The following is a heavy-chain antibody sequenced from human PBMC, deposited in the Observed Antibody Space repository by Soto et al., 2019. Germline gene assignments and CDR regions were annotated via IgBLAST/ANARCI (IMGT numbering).Heavy chain of an antibody. Sequence: ASVKVSCKVSGYTLTELSMHWVRQAPGKGLEWMGGFDPEDGETIYAQKFQGRVTMTEDTSTDTAYMELSSLRSEDTAVYYCATARYCSSTRCNNWFDPWGQGTLVTVSS. V-gene: IGHV1-24*01. CDR2: FDPEDGET. CDR3: ATARYCSSTRCNNWFDP. CDR1: GYTLTELS. J-gene: IGHJ5*02. D-gene: IGHD2-2*01.